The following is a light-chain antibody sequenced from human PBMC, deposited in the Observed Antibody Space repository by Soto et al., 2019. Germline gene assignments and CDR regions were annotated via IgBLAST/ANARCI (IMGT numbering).Light chain of an antibody. J-gene: IGKJ2*01. Sequence: DIQMTQSPASLSASVGDRVTITCRASESISNFLNWFQQRPGQAPKFLIYAATSLQTGVPSRFSGASSGTHFTLTISSLQPEDFATYYCQQSFSTPPTFGQGTKLEIK. CDR3: QQSFSTPPT. CDR1: ESISNF. CDR2: AAT. V-gene: IGKV1-39*01.